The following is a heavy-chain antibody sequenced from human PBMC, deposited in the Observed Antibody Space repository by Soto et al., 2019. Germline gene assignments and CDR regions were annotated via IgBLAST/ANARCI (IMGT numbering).Heavy chain of an antibody. CDR3: ARGEGLAYSLDY. D-gene: IGHD3-3*02. CDR1: GGSISSGGYS. J-gene: IGHJ4*02. Sequence: QLQLQESGSGLVKPSQTLSLTCAVSGGSISSGGYSWSWIRQPPGKGLEWTGYLYHSGSTYYNPALKSRVTISVDRSKNQFSRKLSSVTAADTAVYYCARGEGLAYSLDYWGQGTLVTVSS. V-gene: IGHV4-30-2*01. CDR2: LYHSGST.